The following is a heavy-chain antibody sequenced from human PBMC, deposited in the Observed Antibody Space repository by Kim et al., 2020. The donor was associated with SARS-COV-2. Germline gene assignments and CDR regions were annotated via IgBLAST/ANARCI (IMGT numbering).Heavy chain of an antibody. Sequence: SETLSLTCVVYSNSFSAYYWSWIRQPPGKGLEWIGEINHSGSTNYNPSLKSRVTISIDTSKNQFSLKLSSVTAADTAVYYCARGSGLWVRGVPPFGYWGQGTLVTVSS. CDR3: ARGSGLWVRGVPPFGY. CDR1: SNSFSAYY. CDR2: INHSGST. V-gene: IGHV4-34*01. D-gene: IGHD3-10*01. J-gene: IGHJ4*02.